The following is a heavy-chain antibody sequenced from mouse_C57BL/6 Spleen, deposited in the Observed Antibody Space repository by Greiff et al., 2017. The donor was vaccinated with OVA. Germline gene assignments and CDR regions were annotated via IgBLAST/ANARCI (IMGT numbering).Heavy chain of an antibody. CDR2: IYPGNSDT. J-gene: IGHJ1*03. V-gene: IGHV1-5*01. CDR3: TRGSYGSGYWYFDV. D-gene: IGHD1-1*01. Sequence: EVKLVESGTVLARPGASVKLSCKTSGYTFTSYWMHWVKQRPGQGLEWIGAIYPGNSDTSYNQKFKGKAKLTAVTSASTAYMELSSLTDEDSAVYYGTRGSYGSGYWYFDVWGTGTTVTVSS. CDR1: GYTFTSYW.